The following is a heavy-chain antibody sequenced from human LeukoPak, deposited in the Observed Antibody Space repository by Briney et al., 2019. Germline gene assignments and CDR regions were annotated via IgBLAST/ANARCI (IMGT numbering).Heavy chain of an antibody. J-gene: IGHJ4*02. Sequence: PGGSLRLSCAASGFTFSSYGMHWVRQAPGKGLEWVAAIWYDGSNKYYADSVKGRFTISRDNSKNTLYLQMNSLRAEDTAVYYCARDLSRYLGSSPCYWGRGTLVTVSS. V-gene: IGHV3-33*01. CDR1: GFTFSSYG. D-gene: IGHD2-2*01. CDR3: ARDLSRYLGSSPCY. CDR2: IWYDGSNK.